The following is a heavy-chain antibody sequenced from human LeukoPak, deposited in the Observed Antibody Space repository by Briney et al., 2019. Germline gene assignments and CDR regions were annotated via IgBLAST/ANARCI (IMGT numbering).Heavy chain of an antibody. CDR2: ISSNSANQ. Sequence: GGSLRLSCAASGFTFRNYTMNWVRQAPGRGLEWVSSISSNSANQYYADSLRGRFTISRDNAKNSLSLQMNSLRAADTAVYYCSREGICPSGAICSLSSPDASDT. CDR1: GFTFRNYT. D-gene: IGHD2-15*01. V-gene: IGHV3-21*01. CDR3: SREGICPSGAICSLSSPDASDT. J-gene: IGHJ3*02.